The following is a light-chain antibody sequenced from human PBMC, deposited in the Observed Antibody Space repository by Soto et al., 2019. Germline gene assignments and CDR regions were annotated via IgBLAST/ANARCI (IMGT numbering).Light chain of an antibody. CDR2: LNSDGSH. CDR1: SGHSSYA. V-gene: IGLV4-69*01. Sequence: QPVLTQSPSASASLGASVKLTCTLSSGHSSYAIAWHQQQPEKGPRYLMKLNSDGSHSKGDGIPDRFSGSSSGAERYLTISSLQSEDEADYYCQTWGTGKIGGGTQLTVL. CDR3: QTWGTGK. J-gene: IGLJ2*01.